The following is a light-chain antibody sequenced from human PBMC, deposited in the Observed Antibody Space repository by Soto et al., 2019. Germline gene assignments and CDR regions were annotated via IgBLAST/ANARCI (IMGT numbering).Light chain of an antibody. J-gene: IGLJ1*01. CDR2: EVS. V-gene: IGLV2-23*02. CDR1: SSDVGSYNL. Sequence: QSALTQPASVSGSPGQSITISCTGTSSDVGSYNLVSWYQQHPGKAPKLMIYEVSKRPSGVSNRFSGSKSGNTASLTISGLQAEDEADYYCCLYAGSSFYVFGTGTKLTVL. CDR3: CLYAGSSFYV.